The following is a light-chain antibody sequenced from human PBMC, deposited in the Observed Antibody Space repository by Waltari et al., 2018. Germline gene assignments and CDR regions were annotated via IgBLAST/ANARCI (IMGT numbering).Light chain of an antibody. J-gene: IGLJ3*02. V-gene: IGLV2-23*01. CDR2: EGS. CDR3: CSYAGSSTWV. CDR1: SSDVGSYNL. Sequence: QSALTQPASVSGSPGQSITISCTGTSSDVGSYNLVSWYQQHPGKAPKLMFYEGSKRPSGVANRFSGSKSVNTASLTISGLHAEDEADYYCCSYAGSSTWVFGGGTKLTVL.